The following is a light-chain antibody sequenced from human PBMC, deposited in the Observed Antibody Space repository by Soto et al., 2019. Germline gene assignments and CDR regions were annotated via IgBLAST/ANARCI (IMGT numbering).Light chain of an antibody. CDR1: QTIADY. V-gene: IGKV1-39*01. Sequence: DIQMTQSPSSLSASVGDRVTITCRASQTIADYLNWYQHKPGKAPDLLIFASSNLQDGVPSRFSGSGSGTDFSLTIGGLQPDDFATYYCQQSYTGPWTFGQGTKVEFK. J-gene: IGKJ1*01. CDR2: ASS. CDR3: QQSYTGPWT.